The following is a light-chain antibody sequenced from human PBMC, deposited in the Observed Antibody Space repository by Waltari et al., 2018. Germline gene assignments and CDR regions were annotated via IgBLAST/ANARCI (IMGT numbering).Light chain of an antibody. J-gene: IGLJ2*01. CDR1: KLGDKY. CDR3: QAWDSSTAV. Sequence: SYELAQPPSVSVSPGQTASITCSGDKLGDKYVSWYQQKPGQSPVVVIYRDTERPSGIPERFSGSNSGNTATLTISGTQTMDEADYYCQAWDSSTAVFGGGTK. CDR2: RDT. V-gene: IGLV3-1*01.